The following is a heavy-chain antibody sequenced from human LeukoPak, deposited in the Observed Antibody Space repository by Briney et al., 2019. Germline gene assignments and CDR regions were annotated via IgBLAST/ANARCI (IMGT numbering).Heavy chain of an antibody. CDR3: ASNQVPVAGNYYYYMDV. CDR1: GYTFTSYG. D-gene: IGHD6-19*01. CDR2: ISAYNGNT. Sequence: GASVKVSCKASGYTFTSYGISWVRQAPGQGLEWMGWISAYNGNTNYAQKLQGRVTMTTDTSTSTAYMELRSLRSDDTAVYYCASNQVPVAGNYYYYMDVWGKGATVTVSS. V-gene: IGHV1-18*01. J-gene: IGHJ6*03.